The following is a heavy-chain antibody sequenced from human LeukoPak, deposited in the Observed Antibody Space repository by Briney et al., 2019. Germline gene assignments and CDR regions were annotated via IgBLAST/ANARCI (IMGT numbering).Heavy chain of an antibody. V-gene: IGHV3-66*01. J-gene: IGHJ6*02. CDR2: IYSGGST. CDR3: ARDISTHVNFYYYGMDV. D-gene: IGHD2-21*01. CDR1: GFTVSSNH. Sequence: GGSLRLSCAASGFTVSSNHMSWVRQAPGKGLEWVSVIYSGGSTYYADSVKGRFTISRDNSKNTLYLQMNSLRAEDTAVYYCARDISTHVNFYYYGMDVWGQGTTVTVSS.